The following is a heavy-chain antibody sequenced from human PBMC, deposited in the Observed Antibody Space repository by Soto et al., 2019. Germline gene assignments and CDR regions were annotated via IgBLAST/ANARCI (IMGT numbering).Heavy chain of an antibody. D-gene: IGHD6-13*01. CDR1: GFTFSSYS. CDR2: ISSSSSYI. J-gene: IGHJ3*02. V-gene: IGHV3-21*01. Sequence: EVQLVESGGGLVKPGGSLRLSCAASGFTFSSYSMNWVRQAPGKGLEWVSSISSSSSYIYYADSVKGRFTISRDNAKNSLYLPMTSLGAEDTAGYYCARDFSSPDDAFDIWGQVTMVTVSS. CDR3: ARDFSSPDDAFDI.